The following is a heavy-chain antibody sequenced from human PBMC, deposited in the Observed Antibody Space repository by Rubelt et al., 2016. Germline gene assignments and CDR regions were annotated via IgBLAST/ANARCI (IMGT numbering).Heavy chain of an antibody. Sequence: QVQLQQWGAGLLKPSETLSLTCAVYGGSFSGYYWSWIRQPPGKGLEWIGEINHSGRTNNNPSLKGRVTLSVDTSKNQFSLKLSSVTAADTAVYYCARGSGIYWGQGTLVTVSS. V-gene: IGHV4-34*01. CDR2: INHSGRT. D-gene: IGHD3-10*01. J-gene: IGHJ4*02. CDR3: ARGSGIY. CDR1: GGSFSGYY.